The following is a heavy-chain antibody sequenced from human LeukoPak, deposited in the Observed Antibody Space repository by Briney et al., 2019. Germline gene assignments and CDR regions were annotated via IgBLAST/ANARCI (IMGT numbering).Heavy chain of an antibody. CDR2: ISRCCTYI. D-gene: IGHD3-16*02. CDR3: VSGNDPDYVWGTYRLDAFDI. CDR1: GYTFSDYS. Sequence: GGSLRLSCAASGYTFSDYSVNWVRQVPGKGLEWVSSISRCCTYIYYADSVKRRFTISRDNAKNSLFLQMNSLRAEDTAVYYCVSGNDPDYVWGTYRLDAFDIWGEGTMVLVSS. J-gene: IGHJ3*02. V-gene: IGHV3-21*01.